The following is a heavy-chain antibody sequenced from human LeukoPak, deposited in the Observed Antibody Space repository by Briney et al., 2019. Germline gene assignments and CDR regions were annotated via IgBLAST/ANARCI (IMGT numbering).Heavy chain of an antibody. CDR3: AKETTGSGSYNYDY. V-gene: IGHV3-23*01. CDR1: GFTFSSYA. Sequence: GGSLRLSCAASGFTFSSYAMRWVRQAAGKGLEWVSAISGSGGSTYYADSVKGRFTISRDNSKNTLYLQMNSLRAEDTAVYYCAKETTGSGSYNYDYWGQGTLVTVSS. CDR2: ISGSGGST. J-gene: IGHJ4*02. D-gene: IGHD3-10*01.